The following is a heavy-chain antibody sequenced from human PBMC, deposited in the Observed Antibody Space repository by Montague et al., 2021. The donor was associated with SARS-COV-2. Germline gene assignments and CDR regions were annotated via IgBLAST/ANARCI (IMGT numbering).Heavy chain of an antibody. CDR1: GCSISSYY. CDR2: IYYSGGT. D-gene: IGHD2-8*02. J-gene: IGHJ5*02. V-gene: IGHV4-59*08. Sequence: SETLSLTCTVSGCSISSYYWSWIRQPPGKGLERIGDIYYSGGTNYNPSLKSRVTISVDTSKNQFSLKLSSVTAADTAVYHCARHHPVGGVRPWGQGTLVTVSS. CDR3: ARHHPVGGVRP.